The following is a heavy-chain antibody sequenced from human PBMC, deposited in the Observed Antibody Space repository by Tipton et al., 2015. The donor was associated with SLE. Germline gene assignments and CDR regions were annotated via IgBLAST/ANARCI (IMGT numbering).Heavy chain of an antibody. CDR1: GYSITRDSNY. D-gene: IGHD3-3*01. J-gene: IGHJ4*02. V-gene: IGHV4-61*09. Sequence: TLSLTCNVSGYSITRDSNYWTWIRQPAGKGLVWIGHIYTSWATNYNPSLKSRVTIVMGKSKNQFSLKLTTVTAADTAVYYCARGGVTLFGVVTSDYWGQGTLVTVSS. CDR3: ARGGVTLFGVVTSDY. CDR2: IYTSWAT.